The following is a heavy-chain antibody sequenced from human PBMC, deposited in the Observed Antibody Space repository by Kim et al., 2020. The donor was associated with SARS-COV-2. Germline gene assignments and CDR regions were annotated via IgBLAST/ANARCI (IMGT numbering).Heavy chain of an antibody. Sequence: KFQGRVTMTRDTSTSTVYMELSSLRSEDTAVYYCARGGGRWLLLPGYFDYWGQGTLVTVSS. V-gene: IGHV1-46*01. D-gene: IGHD5-12*01. CDR3: ARGGGRWLLLPGYFDY. J-gene: IGHJ4*02.